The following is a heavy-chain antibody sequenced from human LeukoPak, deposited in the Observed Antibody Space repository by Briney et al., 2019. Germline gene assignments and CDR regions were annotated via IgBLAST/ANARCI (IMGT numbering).Heavy chain of an antibody. J-gene: IGHJ5*02. Sequence: PGGSLRLSCAASGFTFSSYSMNWVRQAPGKGLEWVSSNTSSSSYIYYADSVKGRFTISRDNAKNSLYLQMNSLRAEDTAVYCCARQRRWQQLVLNWFDPWGQGTLVTVSS. CDR1: GFTFSSYS. D-gene: IGHD6-13*01. V-gene: IGHV3-21*01. CDR3: ARQRRWQQLVLNWFDP. CDR2: NTSSSSYI.